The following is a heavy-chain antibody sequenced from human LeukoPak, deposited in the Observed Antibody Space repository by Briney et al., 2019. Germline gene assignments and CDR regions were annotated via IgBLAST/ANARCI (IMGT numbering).Heavy chain of an antibody. CDR3: ARLIGSGVYYYMDV. CDR1: GGTFSSYA. CDR2: IIPIFGTA. V-gene: IGHV1-69*15. Sequence: SVKVSCKASGGTFSSYAISWVRQAPGQGLEWMGRIIPIFGTANYAQKFQGRVTITADESTSTAYMELSSLRSEDTAVYYCARLIGSGVYYYMDVWGKGTTVTVSS. J-gene: IGHJ6*03. D-gene: IGHD2-15*01.